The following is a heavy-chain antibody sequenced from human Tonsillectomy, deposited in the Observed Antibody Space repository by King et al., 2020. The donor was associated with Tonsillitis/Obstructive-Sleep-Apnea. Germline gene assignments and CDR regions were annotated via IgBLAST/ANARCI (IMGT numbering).Heavy chain of an antibody. J-gene: IGHJ6*03. V-gene: IGHV1-18*01. CDR2: ISAYNGNT. D-gene: IGHD3-3*01. CDR1: GYTFTSYG. Sequence: QLVQSGAEVKKPGASVKVSCKASGYTFTSYGISWVRQAPGQGLVWMGWISAYNGNTNYAQKLQGRVTMTTDTSTSTAYMELRSLRSDDTAVYYCARERFSTIFGVARKGDYYYYMDVWGKGTTVTVSS. CDR3: ARERFSTIFGVARKGDYYYYMDV.